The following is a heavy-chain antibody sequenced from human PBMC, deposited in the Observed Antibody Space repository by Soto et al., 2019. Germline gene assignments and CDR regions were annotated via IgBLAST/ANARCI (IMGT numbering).Heavy chain of an antibody. J-gene: IGHJ5*02. V-gene: IGHV4-34*01. Sequence: PSETLSLTCGVYGGSFRNYYWIWVRQPPGKGLEWIGEVNHSGEATYNPSLQSRVSISLDTSNNHFSLKMTSVTAADTAIYFCSRAERLTRSWFEPWGQGSQVTVSS. CDR2: VNHSGEA. CDR3: SRAERLTRSWFEP. D-gene: IGHD3-3*01. CDR1: GGSFRNYY.